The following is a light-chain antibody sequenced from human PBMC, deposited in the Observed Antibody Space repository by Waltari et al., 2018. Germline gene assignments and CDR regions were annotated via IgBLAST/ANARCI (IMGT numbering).Light chain of an antibody. CDR1: QSVSRY. J-gene: IGKJ3*01. V-gene: IGKV3-11*01. CDR2: DTF. CDR3: LHRSNWPPLFT. Sequence: EIVLTQSPVTLSLSPGERATLSCRASQSVSRYLAWYQQKPGQAPRLLIYDTFGRASGIPARLSGSGSGTDFTLTISSLEPEDFAVYYCLHRSNWPPLFTFGPGTKVDIK.